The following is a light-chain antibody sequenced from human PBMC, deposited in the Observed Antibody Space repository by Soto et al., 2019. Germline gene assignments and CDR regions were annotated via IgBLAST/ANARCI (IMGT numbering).Light chain of an antibody. V-gene: IGKV3-11*01. J-gene: IGKJ4*01. CDR3: QQRSNWLLT. CDR2: DAS. Sequence: EIVLTQSPATLSLSPGERATLSCRASQSVSSYLAWYQQKPGQAPRLLIYDASNRATGIPARFSGSGSGTGFTLTISSLEPEDFAVYYCQQRSNWLLTFGGGNKVEIK. CDR1: QSVSSY.